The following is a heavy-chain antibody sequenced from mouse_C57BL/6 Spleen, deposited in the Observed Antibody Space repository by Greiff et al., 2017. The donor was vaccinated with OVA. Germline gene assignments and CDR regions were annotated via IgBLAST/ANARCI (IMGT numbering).Heavy chain of an antibody. CDR2: IDPSDSYT. D-gene: IGHD4-1*01. V-gene: IGHV1-69*01. CDR3: ARGELGPSYWYFDD. J-gene: IGHJ1*03. Sequence: QVQLQQPGAELVMPGASVKLSCKASGYTFTSYWMHWVQQRPGQGLEWIGEIDPSDSYTNYYQKFKGKSTLTVDKSSSTAYMQLSSLTSEDSAVYYSARGELGPSYWYFDDWGTGTTVTVSS. CDR1: GYTFTSYW.